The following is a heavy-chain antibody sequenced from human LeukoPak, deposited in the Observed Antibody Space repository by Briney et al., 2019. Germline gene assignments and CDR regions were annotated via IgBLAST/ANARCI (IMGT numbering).Heavy chain of an antibody. CDR2: IYSGGST. D-gene: IGHD3-10*01. CDR1: GFTVSSNY. Sequence: PGGSLRLSCAASGFTVSSNYMSWVRQAPGKGLEWVSVIYSGGSTYYADSAKGRFTISRDNSKNTLYLQMNSLRAEDTAVYYCAIRWFGELSLDYWGQGTLVTVSS. J-gene: IGHJ4*02. CDR3: AIRWFGELSLDY. V-gene: IGHV3-53*01.